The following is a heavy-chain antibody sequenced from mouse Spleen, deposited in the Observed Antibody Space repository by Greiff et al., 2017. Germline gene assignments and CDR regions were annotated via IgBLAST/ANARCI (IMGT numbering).Heavy chain of an antibody. CDR2: INPSSGYT. Sequence: VQLQQSGAELARPGASVKMSCKASGYTFTSYTMHWVKQRPGQGLEWIGYINPSSGYTKYNQKFKDKATLTADKSSSTAYMQLSSLTSEDSAVYYCARGGITTVVATNYWGQGTTLTVSS. CDR3: ARGGITTVVATNY. V-gene: IGHV1-4*01. D-gene: IGHD1-1*01. CDR1: GYTFTSYT. J-gene: IGHJ2*01.